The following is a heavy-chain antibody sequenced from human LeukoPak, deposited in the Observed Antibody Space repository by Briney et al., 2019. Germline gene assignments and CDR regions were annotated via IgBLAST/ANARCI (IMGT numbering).Heavy chain of an antibody. V-gene: IGHV3-7*01. CDR2: IKQDGSEK. CDR3: ARVIAVAGTAVYGMDV. J-gene: IGHJ6*02. CDR1: GFTFSSYW. D-gene: IGHD6-19*01. Sequence: GGSLRLSCAASGFTFSSYWMSWVRQAPGKGLEWVANIKQDGSEKYYVDSVKGRFTISRDNAKNSLYLQMNSLRAEDTAVYYCARVIAVAGTAVYGMDVWGQGTTATVSS.